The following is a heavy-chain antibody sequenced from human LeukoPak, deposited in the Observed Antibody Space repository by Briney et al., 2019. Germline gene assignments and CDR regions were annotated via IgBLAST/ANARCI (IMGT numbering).Heavy chain of an antibody. CDR2: LSDSGGST. J-gene: IGHJ4*02. D-gene: IGHD5-12*01. CDR3: AKGRYAAVYYFDY. CDR1: GFTFSNYA. Sequence: GGSLRLSCAASGFTFSNYAMSWVRQAPGKGLEWVSGLSDSGGSTYYADCAKGRFTISRDNSKNTLYLQMNSLRAEDTAVYYCAKGRYAAVYYFDYWGQGTLVTVSS. V-gene: IGHV3-23*01.